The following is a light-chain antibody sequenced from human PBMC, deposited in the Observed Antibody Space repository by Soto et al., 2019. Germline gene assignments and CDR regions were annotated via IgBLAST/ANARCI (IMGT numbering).Light chain of an antibody. Sequence: EIVLTQSTGTRSLSPGDRATLSCXASQSVSSSYLAWYQQKPGQAPRLXXIGASTRATGILARFSGSGSGTEVTLTISSLQSEDFAVYYYQQYNTWPRVTFGQGTKVEIK. CDR3: QQYNTWPRVT. J-gene: IGKJ1*01. CDR1: QSVSSSY. V-gene: IGKV3-15*01. CDR2: GAS.